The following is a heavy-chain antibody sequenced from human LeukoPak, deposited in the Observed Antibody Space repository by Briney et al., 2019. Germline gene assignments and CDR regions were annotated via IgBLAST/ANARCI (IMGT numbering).Heavy chain of an antibody. J-gene: IGHJ4*02. CDR2: ISWNSSST. CDR1: GFTFDDYA. V-gene: IGHV3-9*03. CDR3: AKDVSLGYCSGGSCSAHFDY. D-gene: IGHD2-15*01. Sequence: TGGSLRLSCAASGFTFDDYAMHWVRQAPGKGLEWVSGISWNSSSTGYADSVKGRFTISRDNAKNSLYLQMNSLRAEDMALYYCAKDVSLGYCSGGSCSAHFDYWGQGTLVTVSS.